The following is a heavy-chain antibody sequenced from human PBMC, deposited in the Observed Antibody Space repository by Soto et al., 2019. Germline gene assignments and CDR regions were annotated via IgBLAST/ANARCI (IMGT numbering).Heavy chain of an antibody. V-gene: IGHV4-34*01. D-gene: IGHD6-13*01. Sequence: SETLSLTCAVYGGSFSGYYWSWIRQPPGKGLEWIGEINHSGSTNYNPSLKSRVTISVDTSKNQFSLKLSSVTAADTAVYYCATDGSSSWYGYYYYGMDVWGQGTTVT. CDR1: GGSFSGYY. J-gene: IGHJ6*02. CDR2: INHSGST. CDR3: ATDGSSSWYGYYYYGMDV.